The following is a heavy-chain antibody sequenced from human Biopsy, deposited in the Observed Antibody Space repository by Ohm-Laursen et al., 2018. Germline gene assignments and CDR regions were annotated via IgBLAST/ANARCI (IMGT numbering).Heavy chain of an antibody. CDR2: IVVGGGNT. CDR1: GFTFNRSA. D-gene: IGHD2-21*02. CDR3: ASRPNCGGDRSSGFDY. V-gene: IGHV1-58*02. Sequence: SVKVSCKPSGFTFNRSAMQWVRQARGQRLEWIGWIVVGGGNTNYAQKFQERVTITRDMSTSTAYMELSSLRSEDTAVYYCASRPNCGGDRSSGFDYWGQGTLVTVSS. J-gene: IGHJ4*02.